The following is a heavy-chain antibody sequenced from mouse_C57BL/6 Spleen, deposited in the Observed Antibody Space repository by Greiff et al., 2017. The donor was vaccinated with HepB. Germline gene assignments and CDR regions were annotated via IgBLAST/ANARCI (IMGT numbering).Heavy chain of an antibody. D-gene: IGHD1-1*01. V-gene: IGHV1-81*01. CDR1: GYTFTSYG. CDR3: ARPFITTVVATDY. CDR2: IYPRSGNT. Sequence: VQLQQSGAELARPGASVKLSCKASGYTFTSYGISWVKQRTGQGLEWIGEIYPRSGNTYYNEKFKGKATLTADKSSSTAYMELRSLTSEDSAVYFCARPFITTVVATDYWGQGTTLTVSS. J-gene: IGHJ2*01.